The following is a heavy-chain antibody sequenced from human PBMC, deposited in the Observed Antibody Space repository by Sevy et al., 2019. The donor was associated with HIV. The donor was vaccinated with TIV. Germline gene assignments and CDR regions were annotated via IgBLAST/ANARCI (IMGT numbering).Heavy chain of an antibody. CDR1: GASITSYY. J-gene: IGHJ4*02. Sequence: SETLSLTCNVSGASITSYYWSWIRQPPGKGLEWVGDIGSSGPGNYNPSLKSRVTLSADTTKSHFSLKLRSVTAVDTAVYYCARSRYYFDSWGQGALVTVSS. V-gene: IGHV4-4*08. D-gene: IGHD3-9*01. CDR3: ARSRYYFDS. CDR2: IGSSGPG.